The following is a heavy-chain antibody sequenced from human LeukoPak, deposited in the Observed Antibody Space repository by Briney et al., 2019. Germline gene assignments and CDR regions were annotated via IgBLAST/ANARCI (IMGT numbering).Heavy chain of an antibody. CDR2: INSDGSST. CDR3: AGNLYTRFVDC. Sequence: GGSLRLSCAASGFTFSDYWMHWVRQTPGKGLVWVSRINSDGSSTIYADSVKGRFTLSRDKAQNTLYLQMNSLRAEDTAVYYCAGNLYTRFVDCWGQGALVTVSS. J-gene: IGHJ4*02. V-gene: IGHV3-74*01. CDR1: GFTFSDYW. D-gene: IGHD2-2*01.